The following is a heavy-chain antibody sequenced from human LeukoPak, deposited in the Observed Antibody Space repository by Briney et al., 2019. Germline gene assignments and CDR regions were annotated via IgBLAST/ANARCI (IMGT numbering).Heavy chain of an antibody. CDR2: ISGSGGSA. V-gene: IGHV3-23*01. CDR1: GFTFSSYA. CDR3: AKSHYYDSSGYYLPFDY. J-gene: IGHJ4*02. Sequence: GGSLRLSCAASGFTFSSYAMSWVRQAPGKGLEWVSAISGSGGSAYYADSVKGRFTISRDNSKNTLYLQMNSLRAEDTAFYYCAKSHYYDSSGYYLPFDYWGQGTLVTVSS. D-gene: IGHD3-22*01.